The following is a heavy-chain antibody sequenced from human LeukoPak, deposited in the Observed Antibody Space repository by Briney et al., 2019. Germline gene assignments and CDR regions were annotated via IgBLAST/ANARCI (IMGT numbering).Heavy chain of an antibody. J-gene: IGHJ5*02. Sequence: GGSLRLSCAASGFTFSSYGMHWVRQAPGKGLEWVAFIRYDGSNKYYADSVKGRFTISRDNSKNTLYLQMTSLRAEDTAVYYCATDYRSYCSSTSCYPLFDPWGQGTLVPVSS. D-gene: IGHD2-2*01. CDR3: ATDYRSYCSSTSCYPLFDP. V-gene: IGHV3-30*02. CDR1: GFTFSSYG. CDR2: IRYDGSNK.